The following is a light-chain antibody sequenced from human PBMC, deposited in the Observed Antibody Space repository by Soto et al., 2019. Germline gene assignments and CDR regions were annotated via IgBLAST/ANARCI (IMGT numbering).Light chain of an antibody. Sequence: QSVLTQPPSASGTPGQTVTISCSGSSSNIGSNAVHWYQQVPGTAPKLLIYRNDQRPSGVPDRFSGSRSGASASLVISGLQYEDEADYYCAAWDDATYGWVLGGGIKVTVL. CDR1: SSNIGSNA. CDR2: RND. CDR3: AAWDDATYGWV. V-gene: IGLV1-44*01. J-gene: IGLJ3*02.